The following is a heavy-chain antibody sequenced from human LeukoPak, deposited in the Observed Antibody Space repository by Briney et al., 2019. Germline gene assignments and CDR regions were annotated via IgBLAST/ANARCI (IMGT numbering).Heavy chain of an antibody. CDR3: ARVHCSSTSCRGGGVDY. J-gene: IGHJ4*02. V-gene: IGHV3-11*01. CDR2: ISSSGSTI. D-gene: IGHD2-2*01. CDR1: GFTFSDYY. Sequence: GGSLRLSCAASGFTFSDYYMSWIRQAPGKGLEWVSYISSSGSTIYYADSVKGRFTISRDNAKNSLYLHMNSLRAEDTAVYYCARVHCSSTSCRGGGVDYWGQGTLVTVSS.